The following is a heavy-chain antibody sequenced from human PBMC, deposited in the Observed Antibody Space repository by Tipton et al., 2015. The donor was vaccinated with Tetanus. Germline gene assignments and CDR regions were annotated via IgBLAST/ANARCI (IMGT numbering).Heavy chain of an antibody. CDR1: GYTFTSFG. Sequence: QLVQSGAEVKKPGAPVKVSCKASGYTFTSFGINWVRQAPGQGLEWMGWINTDKGSTNYAQNLQGRVIMTTDTSTLTAYMELRSLRSDDTAVYYCARRRTTTALSYYLESWGQGTLVTVSS. J-gene: IGHJ4*02. CDR2: INTDKGST. V-gene: IGHV1-18*01. CDR3: ARRRTTTALSYYLES. D-gene: IGHD1-1*01.